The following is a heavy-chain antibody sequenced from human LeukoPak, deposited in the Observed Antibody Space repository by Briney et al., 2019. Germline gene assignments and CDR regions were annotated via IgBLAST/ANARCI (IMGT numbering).Heavy chain of an antibody. CDR3: ARREAYSSGWYVGCLFDY. CDR1: GYTFTSYY. J-gene: IGHJ4*02. V-gene: IGHV1-46*01. D-gene: IGHD6-19*01. CDR2: INPSGGST. Sequence: ASVKVSCKASGYTFTSYYMHWVRQAPGQGLEWMGIINPSGGSTSYAQKFQGRVTMTRGMSTSTVYMELSSLRSEDTAVYYCARREAYSSGWYVGCLFDYWGQGTLVTVSS.